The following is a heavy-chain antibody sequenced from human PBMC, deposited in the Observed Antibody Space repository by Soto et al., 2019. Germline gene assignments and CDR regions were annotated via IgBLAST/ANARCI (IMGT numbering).Heavy chain of an antibody. V-gene: IGHV4-30-2*01. CDR1: GDSIGSGDYS. D-gene: IGHD3-22*01. CDR2: IYHSGST. Sequence: SETLSLTCAVSGDSIGSGDYSWNWIRQPPGKGLEWIGYIYHSGSTYYNPSLKSRVTISVDRSKNQFSLNLFSVTAADTAVYYCARDSGSGYPNGGFDPWGQGTLVTVSS. J-gene: IGHJ5*02. CDR3: ARDSGSGYPNGGFDP.